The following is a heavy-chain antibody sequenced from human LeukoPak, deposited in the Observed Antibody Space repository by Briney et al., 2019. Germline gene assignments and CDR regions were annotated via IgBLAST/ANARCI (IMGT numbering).Heavy chain of an antibody. V-gene: IGHV3-23*01. CDR2: ISGSGGST. CDR1: GFTFSSYA. J-gene: IGHJ4*02. CDR3: ATTPTTYYDFWSGSPVGY. Sequence: GGSLRLSCAASGFTFSSYAMSWVRQAPGKGLEWVSAISGSGGSTYYADSVKGRLTISRDNSKNTLYLQMNSLRAEDTAVYYCATTPTTYYDFWSGSPVGYWGQGTLVTVSS. D-gene: IGHD3-3*01.